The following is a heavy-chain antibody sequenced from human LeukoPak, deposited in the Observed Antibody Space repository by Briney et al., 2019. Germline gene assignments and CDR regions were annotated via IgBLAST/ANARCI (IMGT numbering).Heavy chain of an antibody. CDR1: GYNFTTKW. CDR3: ARHESVFSMDV. CDR2: IYPGDSKT. J-gene: IGHJ6*02. V-gene: IGHV5-51*01. Sequence: GESLMISCQGSGYNFTTKWIGWVRQMPGKGLEWMGIIYPGDSKTIYSPSFQGQVFISADRSIRTAYLQWRSLKASDTAMYYCARHESVFSMDVWGQGTTVTVSS.